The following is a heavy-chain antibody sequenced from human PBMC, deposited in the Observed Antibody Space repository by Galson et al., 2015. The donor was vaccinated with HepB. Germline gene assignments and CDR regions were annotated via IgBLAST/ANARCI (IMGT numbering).Heavy chain of an antibody. CDR1: GYKFINYG. V-gene: IGHV1-18*01. J-gene: IGHJ5*02. CDR2: INSYNGNT. CDR3: ARDHTVTSKNWFDP. Sequence: VKVSCKASGYKFINYGINWVRQAPGQGLEWMGWINSYNGNTDYAQKFQGRVTMTTDTSTSTAYMELRSLRSDDTAVYYCARDHTVTSKNWFDPWGQGTLVTVSS. D-gene: IGHD4-17*01.